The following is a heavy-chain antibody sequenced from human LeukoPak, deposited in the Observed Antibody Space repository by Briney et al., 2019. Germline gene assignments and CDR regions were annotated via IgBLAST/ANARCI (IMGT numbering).Heavy chain of an antibody. D-gene: IGHD1-14*01. CDR3: ARRPGENYYYYYMDV. CDR1: GASITSYY. CDR2: IYTSGST. V-gene: IGHV4-4*07. Sequence: PSETLSLTCTVSGASITSYYWSWIRQPAGKGLEWIGRIYTSGSTNYNPSLKSRITMSVDTSKKQFSLKVSSVTAADTAVYYCARRPGENYYYYYMDVWGKGTTVTISS. J-gene: IGHJ6*03.